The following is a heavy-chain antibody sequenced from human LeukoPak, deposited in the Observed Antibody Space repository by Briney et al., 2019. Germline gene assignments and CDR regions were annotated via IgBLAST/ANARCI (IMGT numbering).Heavy chain of an antibody. CDR2: IYYSGST. Sequence: SETLSLTCTVSGGSISSYYRSWIRQPPGKGLEWIGYIYYSGSTNYNPSLKSRVTISVDTSKTQFSLKLSSVTAADTAVYYCARDKRLVTMVRGVMDYYYYGMDVWGQGTTVTVSS. CDR3: ARDKRLVTMVRGVMDYYYYGMDV. CDR1: GGSISSYY. V-gene: IGHV4-59*01. D-gene: IGHD3-10*01. J-gene: IGHJ6*02.